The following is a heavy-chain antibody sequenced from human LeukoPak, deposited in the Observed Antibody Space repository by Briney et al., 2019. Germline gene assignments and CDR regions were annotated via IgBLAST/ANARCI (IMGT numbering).Heavy chain of an antibody. J-gene: IGHJ2*01. CDR3: ARRWPRGDTVMVSTMIKWYFHL. CDR1: GFTFSSYA. D-gene: IGHD5-18*01. V-gene: IGHV3-64*01. CDR2: INSNGGST. Sequence: GGSLRLSCAASGFTFSSYAMHWVRQAPGKGLEYVSGINSNGGSTYYTNSVKGRFTISRDNSKNTLYLQMGSLRAEDMAVYYCARRWPRGDTVMVSTMIKWYFHLWGRGTLVTVSS.